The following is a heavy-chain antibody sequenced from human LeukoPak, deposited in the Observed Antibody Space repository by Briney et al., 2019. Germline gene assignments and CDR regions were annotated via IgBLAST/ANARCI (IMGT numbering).Heavy chain of an antibody. J-gene: IGHJ4*02. Sequence: SETLSLTCTVSGGSISSSSYYWGWIRQPPGKGLEWIGSIYYSGSTYYNPSLKSRVTISVDTSKNQFSLKLSSVTAADTAVYYCARHFSSGWNYWGQGTLVTVSS. CDR1: GGSISSSSYY. D-gene: IGHD6-19*01. CDR2: IYYSGST. V-gene: IGHV4-39*01. CDR3: ARHFSSGWNY.